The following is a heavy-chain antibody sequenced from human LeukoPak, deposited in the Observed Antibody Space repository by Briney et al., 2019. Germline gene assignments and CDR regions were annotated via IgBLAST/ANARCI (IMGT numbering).Heavy chain of an antibody. CDR2: IKQDGSEK. CDR1: GFTFTTYW. V-gene: IGHV3-7*01. CDR3: ARGGGYAWDY. J-gene: IGHJ4*02. Sequence: PGGSLRLSCATSGFTFTTYWMNWVRQAPGKGLEWVANIKQDGSEKYYVDSVKGRFTISRDNAKSSLYLQMNSLRADDTAVYYCARGGGYAWDYWGQGTLVAVSS. D-gene: IGHD5-12*01.